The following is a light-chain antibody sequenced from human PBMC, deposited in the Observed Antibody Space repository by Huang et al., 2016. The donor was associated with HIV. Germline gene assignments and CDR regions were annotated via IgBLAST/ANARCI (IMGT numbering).Light chain of an antibody. CDR2: LAS. J-gene: IGKJ1*01. CDR3: LQHFTFQTPT. V-gene: IGKV1-17*03. Sequence: DIQMTQSPSAMSASVGDRVTITCRASHYIGDYLAWFQQKPGKVPKRLIYLASSLQSWVPSRFSGSASGTEFTLTISSLQPEDFATYYCLQHFTFQTPTFGQGTKVEIK. CDR1: HYIGDY.